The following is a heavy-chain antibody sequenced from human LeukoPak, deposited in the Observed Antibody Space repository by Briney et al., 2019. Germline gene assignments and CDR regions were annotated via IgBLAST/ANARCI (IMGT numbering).Heavy chain of an antibody. V-gene: IGHV3-30*18. CDR2: ISYDGSNK. CDR3: AKDGSSGFFDY. CDR1: GFTFSSYG. D-gene: IGHD3-22*01. Sequence: GRSLRLSCAASGFTFSSYGMHWVRQAPGKGLEWVAVISYDGSNKYYADSVKGRFTISRDNSMNTLYLQMNSLRAEDTAVYYCAKDGSSGFFDYWGQGTLVTVSS. J-gene: IGHJ4*02.